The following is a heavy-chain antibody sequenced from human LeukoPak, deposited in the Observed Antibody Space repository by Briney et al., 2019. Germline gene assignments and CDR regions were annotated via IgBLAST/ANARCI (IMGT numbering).Heavy chain of an antibody. CDR2: ISYSGDT. CDR3: VRAFDAWNAFYI. V-gene: IGHV4-59*01. Sequence: SETLSLTCSVSGGPISGYYWSWIRQPPGKGLEWIGCISYSGDTKYNPSLKSRVSISIDTSKKQFSLNLRSVTAADTAIYYCVRAFDAWNAFYIWVQGTKVTVSS. CDR1: GGPISGYY. J-gene: IGHJ3*02. D-gene: IGHD2/OR15-2a*01.